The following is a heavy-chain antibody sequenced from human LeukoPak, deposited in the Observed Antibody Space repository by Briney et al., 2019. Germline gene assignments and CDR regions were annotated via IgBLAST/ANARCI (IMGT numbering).Heavy chain of an antibody. J-gene: IGHJ5*02. V-gene: IGHV3-7*03. CDR1: GFTFSSYW. Sequence: PGGSLRLSCAASGFTFSSYWMSWVRQAPGKGLEWVANIKQDGSEKYYVDSVKGRFTISRDNAKNSLYLQMNSLRAEDTAVYYCARVRGIAAAGTGWFDPWGQGTLVTVSS. CDR3: ARVRGIAAAGTGWFDP. CDR2: IKQDGSEK. D-gene: IGHD6-13*01.